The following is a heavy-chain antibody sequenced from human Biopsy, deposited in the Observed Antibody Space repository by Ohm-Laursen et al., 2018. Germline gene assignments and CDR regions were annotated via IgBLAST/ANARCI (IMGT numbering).Heavy chain of an antibody. J-gene: IGHJ3*01. D-gene: IGHD6-13*01. CDR2: ISRRSNYL. CDR3: ARGGAAGGTDALDV. Sequence: LTLTCTVSGFRLSPYIMNWVRQAPGKGLEWVSSISRRSNYLLYADSERGRFTISRDNAKNSLYLQMNSLSGEDTGVFYCARGGAAGGTDALDVWGQGTMVTVPS. CDR1: GFRLSPYI. V-gene: IGHV3-21*01.